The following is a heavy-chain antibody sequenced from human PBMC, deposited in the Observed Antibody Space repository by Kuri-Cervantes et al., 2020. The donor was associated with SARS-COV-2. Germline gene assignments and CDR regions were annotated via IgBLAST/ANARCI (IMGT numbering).Heavy chain of an antibody. V-gene: IGHV4-39*01. CDR2: IYYSGST. Sequence: SETLSLTCTVSGGSISSSSYCWGWIRQPPGKGLEWIGSIYYSGSTYYNPSLKSRVTISVDTSKNQFSLKLSSVTAADTAVYYCARQGGQLVLHWYFDLWGRGTLVTVSS. CDR3: ARQGGQLVLHWYFDL. J-gene: IGHJ2*01. D-gene: IGHD6-6*01. CDR1: GGSISSSSYC.